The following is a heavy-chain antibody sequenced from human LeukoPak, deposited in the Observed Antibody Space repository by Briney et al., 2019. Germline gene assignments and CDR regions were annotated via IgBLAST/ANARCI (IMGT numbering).Heavy chain of an antibody. CDR3: ARGLHCSKANCRRGEWFDP. Sequence: ASVKVSCKASGYTFTSYDIKWVRQATGQGLEWMGWMNPDSGNTGYAQKFQGRVTMTRNASISTAYMELSSLRSEDTAMYYCARGLHCSKANCRRGEWFDPWGQGTLVTVSS. J-gene: IGHJ5*02. D-gene: IGHD2-2*01. V-gene: IGHV1-8*01. CDR1: GYTFTSYD. CDR2: MNPDSGNT.